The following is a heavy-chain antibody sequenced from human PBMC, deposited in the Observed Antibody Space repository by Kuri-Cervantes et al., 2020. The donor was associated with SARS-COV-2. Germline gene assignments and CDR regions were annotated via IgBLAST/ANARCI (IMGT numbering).Heavy chain of an antibody. CDR1: GGSFSGYY. J-gene: IGHJ6*02. D-gene: IGHD3-3*01. Sequence: LRLSCAVYGGSFSGYYWSWIRQPPGKGLEWIGEINHSGSTNYNPSLKCRVTISVDTSKNQFSLKLSSVTAADTAVYYCARVPFWSGYYKDYYYYGMDVWGQGTTVTVSS. V-gene: IGHV4-34*09. CDR3: ARVPFWSGYYKDYYYYGMDV. CDR2: INHSGST.